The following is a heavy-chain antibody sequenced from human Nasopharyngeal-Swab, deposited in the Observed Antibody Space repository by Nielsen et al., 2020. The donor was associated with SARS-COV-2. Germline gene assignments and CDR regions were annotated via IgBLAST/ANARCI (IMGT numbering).Heavy chain of an antibody. D-gene: IGHD3-3*01. CDR2: IYYSGST. CDR3: ARGGGITIFGVVIIREFDY. Sequence: STTLSLTCTVSGGPISSYYWSWIRQPPGKGLEWIGYIYYSGSTNYNPSLKSRVTISVDTSKNQFSLKLSSVTAADTAVYYCARGGGITIFGVVIIREFDYWGQGTLVTVSS. CDR1: GGPISSYY. V-gene: IGHV4-59*01. J-gene: IGHJ4*02.